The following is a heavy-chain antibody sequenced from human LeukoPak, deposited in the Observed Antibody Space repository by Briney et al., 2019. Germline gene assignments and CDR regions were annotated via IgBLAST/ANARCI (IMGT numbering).Heavy chain of an antibody. CDR3: ARDESGGYYVY. CDR1: GFTFSNYW. D-gene: IGHD4-23*01. Sequence: GGSLRLSCAVSGFTFSNYWMSWVRQAPGRGLEWGGNIKQDGSMTHYADSVRGRFTISRDNAKSSVYLQMSSLKAEDSAIYYCARDESGGYYVYWGQGTLVTVSS. J-gene: IGHJ4*02. V-gene: IGHV3-7*01. CDR2: IKQDGSMT.